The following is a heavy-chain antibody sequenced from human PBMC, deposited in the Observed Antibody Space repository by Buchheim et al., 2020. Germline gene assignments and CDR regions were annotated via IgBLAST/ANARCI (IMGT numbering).Heavy chain of an antibody. D-gene: IGHD6-19*01. CDR2: IYYSGST. Sequence: QLQLQESGPGLVKPSETLSLTCTVSGGSISSSSYYWGWIRQPPGKGLEWIGSIYYSGSTYYNPSLKSRVTISENTSKNQFCLKLSSVTAADTAVYYCARVDSSDSVPGCFDYWGQGTL. CDR1: GGSISSSSYY. CDR3: ARVDSSDSVPGCFDY. J-gene: IGHJ4*02. V-gene: IGHV4-39*07.